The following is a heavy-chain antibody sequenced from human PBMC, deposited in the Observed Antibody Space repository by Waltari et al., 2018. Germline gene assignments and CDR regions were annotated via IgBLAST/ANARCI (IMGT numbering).Heavy chain of an antibody. CDR2: IWFDGSYK. D-gene: IGHD2-2*02. CDR1: GFTFSNFG. Sequence: QVNLVESGGGVVEPGGSLRLSCATSGFTFSNFGIHWVRQAPGKGLGWVALIWFDGSYKFYADSVRGRFTISRDNSARTLYLDMDSLRLDDTAMYYCAKDAFGNTYLDFWGQGTLVTVSS. V-gene: IGHV3-30*02. J-gene: IGHJ4*02. CDR3: AKDAFGNTYLDF.